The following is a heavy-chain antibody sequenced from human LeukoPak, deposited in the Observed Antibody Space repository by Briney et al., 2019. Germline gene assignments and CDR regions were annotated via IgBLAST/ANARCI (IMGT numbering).Heavy chain of an antibody. J-gene: IGHJ3*02. CDR1: GFTFSSYG. CDR3: AKDCGWWELPTDAFDI. CDR2: IRYDGSNK. D-gene: IGHD1-26*01. V-gene: IGHV3-30*02. Sequence: GGSLRLSCAASGFTFSSYGMHWVRQAPGKGLEWVAFIRYDGSNKYYADSVKGRFTISRDNSKNTLYLQMNSLRAEDTAVYYCAKDCGWWELPTDAFDIWGQGTMVTVSS.